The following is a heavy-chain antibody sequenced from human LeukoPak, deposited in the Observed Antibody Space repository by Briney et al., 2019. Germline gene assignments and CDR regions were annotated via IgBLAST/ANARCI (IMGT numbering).Heavy chain of an antibody. CDR1: GFTVSSNY. CDR3: TKDYCGKFCSAV. D-gene: IGHD3-9*01. CDR2: ITKSGDST. J-gene: IGHJ6*02. V-gene: IGHV3-23*01. Sequence: RGSLRLSCAASGFTVSSNYMSWVRQAPGKGLEWVSTITKSGDSTYYVDSVKGRFTISGDNSKNTLYLQMNSLRAEDTAKYYCTKDYCGKFCSAVWGQGTTVTVSS.